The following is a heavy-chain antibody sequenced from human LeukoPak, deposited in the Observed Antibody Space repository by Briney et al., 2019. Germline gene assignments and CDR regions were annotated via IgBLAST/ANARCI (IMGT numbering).Heavy chain of an antibody. Sequence: SVKVSCKASGGTFSSYAISWVRQAPGQGLEWMGGIIPIFGTANYARKFQGRVTITADESTSTAYMELSSLRSEDTAVYYCASCIAAAYNWFDPWGQGTLVTVSS. J-gene: IGHJ5*02. V-gene: IGHV1-69*13. CDR3: ASCIAAAYNWFDP. CDR2: IIPIFGTA. CDR1: GGTFSSYA. D-gene: IGHD6-13*01.